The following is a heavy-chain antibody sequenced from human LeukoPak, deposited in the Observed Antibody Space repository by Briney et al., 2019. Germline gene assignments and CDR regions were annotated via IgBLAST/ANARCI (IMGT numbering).Heavy chain of an antibody. CDR2: MNPNSGNT. Sequence: ASVKASCKASGYTFTSYDINWVRQATGQGLEWMGRMNPNSGNTGYAQKFQGRVTMTRNTSISTAYMELSSLRSEDTAVYYCARLYDYSNYSYDQNWFDPWGQGTLVTVSS. V-gene: IGHV1-8*01. CDR1: GYTFTSYD. J-gene: IGHJ5*02. D-gene: IGHD4-11*01. CDR3: ARLYDYSNYSYDQNWFDP.